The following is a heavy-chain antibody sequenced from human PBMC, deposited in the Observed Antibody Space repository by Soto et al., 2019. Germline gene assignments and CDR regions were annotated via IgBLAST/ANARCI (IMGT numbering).Heavy chain of an antibody. CDR3: ARSPYSYGFNL. D-gene: IGHD5-18*01. Sequence: QVQLQESGPGLVKPSQTLSLTCTVSGGSVSSDDHYWNWIRQPPGKGVEWIGYIFYSGGAFYNPSLQSRVTIAVDTSNNQFSLKMKSVTAADTAVYYCARSPYSYGFNLWGQGTLVTVSS. CDR2: IFYSGGA. J-gene: IGHJ4*02. V-gene: IGHV4-30-4*01. CDR1: GGSVSSDDHY.